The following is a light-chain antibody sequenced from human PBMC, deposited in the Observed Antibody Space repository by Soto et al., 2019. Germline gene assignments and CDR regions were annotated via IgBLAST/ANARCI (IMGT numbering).Light chain of an antibody. Sequence: EIVLTQSPGTLSLSPGERATLSCRASQNFNVNSLPWYQRKRGQPPRLLIFGASTRAAGIPDRFSGSGSGTDFTLTISRLEPEDFAVYFCQQYGNLSETFGQGNKLEIK. CDR2: GAS. J-gene: IGKJ2*01. CDR1: QNFNVNS. CDR3: QQYGNLSET. V-gene: IGKV3-20*01.